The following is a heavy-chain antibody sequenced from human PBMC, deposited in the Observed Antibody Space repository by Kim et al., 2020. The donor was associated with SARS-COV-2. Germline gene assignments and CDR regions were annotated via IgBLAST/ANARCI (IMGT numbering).Heavy chain of an antibody. CDR3: ARVRGISYDILTGYFDY. J-gene: IGHJ4*02. Sequence: GGSLRLSCAASGFTFSSYAMHWVRQAPGKGLEYVSAISSNGGSTYYANSVKGRFTISRDNSKNTLYLQMGSLRAEDMAVYYCARVRGISYDILTGYFDYWGQGTRVTVS. V-gene: IGHV3-64*01. CDR1: GFTFSSYA. CDR2: ISSNGGST. D-gene: IGHD3-9*01.